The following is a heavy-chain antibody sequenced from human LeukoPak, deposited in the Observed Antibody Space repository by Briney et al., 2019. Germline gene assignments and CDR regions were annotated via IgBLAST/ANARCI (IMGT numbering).Heavy chain of an antibody. J-gene: IGHJ4*02. V-gene: IGHV3-48*04. D-gene: IGHD3-22*01. Sequence: GGSLRLSCAASGFTFSNYWMHWVRQAPGKGLEWVSYISSSGSTIYYADSVKGRFTISRDNAKNSLYLQMNSLRAGDTAVYYCARYDSSGYYDYWGQGTLVTVSS. CDR1: GFTFSNYW. CDR3: ARYDSSGYYDY. CDR2: ISSSGSTI.